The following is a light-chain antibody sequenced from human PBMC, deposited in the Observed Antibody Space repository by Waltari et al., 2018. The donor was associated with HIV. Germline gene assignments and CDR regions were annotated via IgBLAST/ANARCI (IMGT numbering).Light chain of an antibody. CDR3: QQYGAGYT. CDR1: QTILNIH. J-gene: IGKJ2*01. Sequence: IVLTQSPGLLSLSPGERATPSCKAIQTILNIHLAGYQQKPGQAPRLLFDDASTRAACIPDRFSGSGYGTDFSLTISRLEPEDFAVYYCQQYGAGYTFGLGTRLDIK. CDR2: DAS. V-gene: IGKV3-20*01.